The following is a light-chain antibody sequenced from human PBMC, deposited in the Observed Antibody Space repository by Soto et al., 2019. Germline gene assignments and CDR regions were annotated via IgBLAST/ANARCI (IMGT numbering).Light chain of an antibody. Sequence: DIQLTQSPSFLSASVGDGVTITCRASQGISSYLAWYQQRPGKAPKLLIYAASTLKSGIPSRFSGSGSGTESTLTISILQPGDFATYYCQQFNSYPTFGGGTKVEIK. J-gene: IGKJ4*01. CDR1: QGISSY. CDR3: QQFNSYPT. V-gene: IGKV1-9*01. CDR2: AAS.